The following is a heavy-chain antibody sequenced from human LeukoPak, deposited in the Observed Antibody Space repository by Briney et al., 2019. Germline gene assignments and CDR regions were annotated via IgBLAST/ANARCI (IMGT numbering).Heavy chain of an antibody. CDR1: GFNFNNYG. V-gene: IGHV3-30*03. CDR2: LSSDESRI. D-gene: IGHD4-11*01. CDR3: ARDWSSKYPFYYGMDV. J-gene: IGHJ6*02. Sequence: PERSLSLSCAASGFNFNNYGMHWVRQAPGKGLEWVAALSSDESRIYYADSVKGRFTISRDNSRNTLYLHMNSLRAEDTAVYYCARDWSSKYPFYYGMDVWGQGTTVTVSS.